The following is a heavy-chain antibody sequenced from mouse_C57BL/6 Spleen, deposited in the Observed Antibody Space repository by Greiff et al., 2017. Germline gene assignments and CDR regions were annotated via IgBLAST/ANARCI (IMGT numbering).Heavy chain of an antibody. J-gene: IGHJ2*01. CDR2: ISSGSSTI. CDR3: AITTVVEGNYFDD. D-gene: IGHD1-1*01. CDR1: GFTFSDYG. Sequence: EVMLVESGGGLVKPGGSLKLSCAASGFTFSDYGMHWVRQAPEKGLEWVAYISSGSSTIYYADTVKGRFTISRDNAKNTLFLQMTSLRSEDTAMYYCAITTVVEGNYFDDWGQGTTLTVSS. V-gene: IGHV5-17*01.